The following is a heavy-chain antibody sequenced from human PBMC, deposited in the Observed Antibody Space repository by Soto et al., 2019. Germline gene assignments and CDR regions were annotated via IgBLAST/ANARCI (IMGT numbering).Heavy chain of an antibody. CDR2: ISAYNGHT. V-gene: IGHV1-18*01. CDR3: ARVDLEGRYFARFDY. J-gene: IGHJ4*02. Sequence: QVQLVQSGAEVKKPGASVKVSCKASGYTFTSYRISWVRQAPGQGLEWMGWISAYNGHTNYAQKLQGRVTMTTDTSXRTAYMELRSLRSDDTAVYYCARVDLEGRYFARFDYWGQGTLVTVSA. D-gene: IGHD3-9*01. CDR1: GYTFTSYR.